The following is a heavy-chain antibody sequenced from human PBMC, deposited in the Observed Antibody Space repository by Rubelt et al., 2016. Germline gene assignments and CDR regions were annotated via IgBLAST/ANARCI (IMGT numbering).Heavy chain of an antibody. CDR3: ATVQQNWFAMVRGVVNDY. Sequence: QVQLVQSGAEVKKPGASVKVSCKVSGYTLTELSMHWVRQAPGKGLEWMGGFDHEDGETIYAQKFQGRVTMTEDTSTDTAYMELSSLRSEDTAVYYCATVQQNWFAMVRGVVNDYWGQGTLVTVSS. CDR1: GYTLTELS. CDR2: FDHEDGET. V-gene: IGHV1-24*01. J-gene: IGHJ4*02. D-gene: IGHD3-10*01.